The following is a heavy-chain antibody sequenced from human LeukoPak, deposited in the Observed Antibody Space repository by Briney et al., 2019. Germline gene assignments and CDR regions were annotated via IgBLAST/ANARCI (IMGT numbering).Heavy chain of an antibody. J-gene: IGHJ4*02. D-gene: IGHD2-2*01. CDR2: IRGSGGST. V-gene: IGHV3-23*01. CDR3: AKVLGVPAAYLDY. CDR1: GFTFSSYA. Sequence: PGASLRLSCAASGFTFSSYAMSWVRQAPGKGLEWVSAIRGSGGSTYYADSVKGRFTISRDNSKNTLYLQMNSLRAEDTAVYYCAKVLGVPAAYLDYWGQGTLVTVSS.